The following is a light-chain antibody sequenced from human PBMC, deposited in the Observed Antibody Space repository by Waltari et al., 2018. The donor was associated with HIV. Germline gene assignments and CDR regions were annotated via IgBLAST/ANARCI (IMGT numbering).Light chain of an antibody. V-gene: IGLV2-11*01. CDR1: TSDLGGYDY. Sequence: QSVLTQPRSVSGSLGQSVTITCTGTTSDLGGYDYVSWYQKHPDKAHKLIIYDITHRPAGVPERFSSTKSGTTASLSISDLRAEDEAQYYCCSYGGSHTYYVFGTGTMVTV. J-gene: IGLJ1*01. CDR3: CSYGGSHTYYV. CDR2: DIT.